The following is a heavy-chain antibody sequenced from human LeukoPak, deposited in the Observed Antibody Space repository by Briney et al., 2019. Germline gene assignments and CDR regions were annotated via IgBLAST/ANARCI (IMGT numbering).Heavy chain of an antibody. V-gene: IGHV1-2*02. CDR3: ARGYSSSSGCDY. Sequence: ASVKVPCKASGYTFTGYYMHWVRQAPGQGLEWMGWINPNSGGTNYAQKFQGRVTMTRDTSISTAYMELSRLRSDDTAVYYCARGYSSSSGCDYWGQGTLVTVSS. CDR2: INPNSGGT. D-gene: IGHD6-6*01. J-gene: IGHJ4*02. CDR1: GYTFTGYY.